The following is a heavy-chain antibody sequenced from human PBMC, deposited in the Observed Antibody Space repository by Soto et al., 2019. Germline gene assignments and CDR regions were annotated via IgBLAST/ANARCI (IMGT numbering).Heavy chain of an antibody. J-gene: IGHJ3*02. CDR1: GFTFSSYA. CDR3: AKDTYYDFWSGYPDAFDI. D-gene: IGHD3-3*01. V-gene: IGHV3-23*01. Sequence: GGSLRLSCAASGFTFSSYAMSWVRQAPGKGLEWVSAISGNGGSTYYADSVNGRFTITRDNSKNTLYLQMNSLRAEDTAVYYCAKDTYYDFWSGYPDAFDIWGQGTMVTVSS. CDR2: ISGNGGST.